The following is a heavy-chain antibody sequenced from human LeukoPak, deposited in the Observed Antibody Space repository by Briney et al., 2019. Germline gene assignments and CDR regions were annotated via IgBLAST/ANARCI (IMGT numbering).Heavy chain of an antibody. CDR1: GESSFSSYY. CDR3: SRQVVGNDY. D-gene: IGHD3-22*01. Sequence: PSETLSLTCAVYGESSFSSYYWSWIRQTPGGALEWIGEIYHSGYTNYNPSLKSRVTLSIDTSKHQFSLRLNSVTAADTAVYYCSRQVVGNDYWGQGTLVTVSS. CDR2: IYHSGYT. J-gene: IGHJ4*02. V-gene: IGHV4-34*01.